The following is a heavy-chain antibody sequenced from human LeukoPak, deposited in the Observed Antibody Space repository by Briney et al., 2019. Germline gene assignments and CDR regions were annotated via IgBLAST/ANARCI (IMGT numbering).Heavy chain of an antibody. V-gene: IGHV3-53*01. Sequence: GGSLRLSCAASGFTVSSNYMSWVRQAPGKGLEWVSVIYSGGSTYYADSVKGRFTISRDNSKNTLYLQMSSLRAEDTAVYYCARGGDSSGSIRSAFDIWGQGTMVTVSS. D-gene: IGHD3-22*01. CDR1: GFTVSSNY. J-gene: IGHJ3*02. CDR2: IYSGGST. CDR3: ARGGDSSGSIRSAFDI.